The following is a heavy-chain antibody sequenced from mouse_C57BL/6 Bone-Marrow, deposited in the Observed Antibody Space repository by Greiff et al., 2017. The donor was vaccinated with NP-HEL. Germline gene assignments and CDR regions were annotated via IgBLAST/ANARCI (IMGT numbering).Heavy chain of an antibody. V-gene: IGHV5-9-1*02. CDR1: GFTFSSYA. Sequence: DVMLVESGEGLVKPGGSLKLSCAASGFTFSSYAMSWVRQTPEKRLAWVAYISSGGDYIYYADTVKGRFTISRDNARNTLYLQMSSLKSEDTAMYYCTRARTVAHWYFDVWGTGTTVTVSS. CDR3: TRARTVAHWYFDV. J-gene: IGHJ1*03. D-gene: IGHD1-1*01. CDR2: ISSGGDYI.